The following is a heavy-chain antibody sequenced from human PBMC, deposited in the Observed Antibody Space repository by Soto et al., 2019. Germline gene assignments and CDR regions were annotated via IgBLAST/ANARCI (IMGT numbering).Heavy chain of an antibody. CDR2: ISAYNGNT. CDR3: ARGLRDDYIWGSYRSNWFDP. Sequence: ASVKVSCKASGYTFTSYGISWVRQAPGQGLEWMGWISAYNGNTNYAQKLQGRVTMTTDTSTSTAYMELRSLRSDDTAVYYCARGLRDDYIWGSYRSNWFDPWGQGTLGTVSS. V-gene: IGHV1-18*01. J-gene: IGHJ5*02. D-gene: IGHD3-16*02. CDR1: GYTFTSYG.